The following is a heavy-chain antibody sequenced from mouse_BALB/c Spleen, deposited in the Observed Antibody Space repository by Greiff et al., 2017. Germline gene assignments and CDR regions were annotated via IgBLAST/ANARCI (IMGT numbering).Heavy chain of an antibody. CDR2: ISSGSSTI. J-gene: IGHJ1*01. D-gene: IGHD1-1*01. CDR1: GFTFSSFG. V-gene: IGHV5-17*02. Sequence: EVHLVESGGGLVQPGGSRKLSCAASGFTFSSFGMHWVRQAPEKGLEWVAYISSGSSTIYYADTVKGRFTISRDNPKNTLFLQMTSLRSEDTAMYYCARSSHYYGSSSWYFDVWGAGTTVTVSS. CDR3: ARSSHYYGSSSWYFDV.